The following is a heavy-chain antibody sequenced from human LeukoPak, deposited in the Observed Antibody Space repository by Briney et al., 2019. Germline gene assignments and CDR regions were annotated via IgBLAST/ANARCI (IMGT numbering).Heavy chain of an antibody. J-gene: IGHJ4*02. Sequence: PGGSLRLSCAASGFTFSSYAMHWVRQAPGKGLEWVSGISWNSGSIGYADSVKGRFTISRDNAKNSLYLQMNSLRAEDTALYYCAKDYYDSSGYYYYFDYWGQGTLVTVSS. CDR1: GFTFSSYA. CDR2: ISWNSGSI. CDR3: AKDYYDSSGYYYYFDY. D-gene: IGHD3-22*01. V-gene: IGHV3-9*01.